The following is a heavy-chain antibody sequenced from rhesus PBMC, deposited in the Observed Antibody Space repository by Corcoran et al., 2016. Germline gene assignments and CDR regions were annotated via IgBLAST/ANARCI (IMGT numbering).Heavy chain of an antibody. CDR1: GYSISRGYS. Sequence: QVQLQESGPGLVKPSETLSLTCAVSGYSISRGYSWSWIRQPPGKGLEWIGDTSYSGGTSYNPSLKSRVTISTDTSKNQFSLKLSSVTAADTVVYYCARHGRYSGYSWGQGVLVTVSS. J-gene: IGHJ4*01. V-gene: IGHV4-122*02. D-gene: IGHD5-24*01. CDR2: TSYSGGT. CDR3: ARHGRYSGYS.